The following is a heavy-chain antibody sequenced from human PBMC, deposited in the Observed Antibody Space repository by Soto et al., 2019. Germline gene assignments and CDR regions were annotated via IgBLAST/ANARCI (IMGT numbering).Heavy chain of an antibody. V-gene: IGHV4-4*02. Sequence: QVQLQESGPGLVKPSGTLSLTCAVSGGSISSSNWWSWVRQPPGKGLEWIGEIYHSGSTNYNPSRKCRVTISVDKSKNQFSLQLSSVTAADTGVYYCAREGHPYRKGPNWFDPWGQGTLVTVSS. CDR2: IYHSGST. CDR3: AREGHPYRKGPNWFDP. CDR1: GGSISSSNW. J-gene: IGHJ5*02. D-gene: IGHD1-1*01.